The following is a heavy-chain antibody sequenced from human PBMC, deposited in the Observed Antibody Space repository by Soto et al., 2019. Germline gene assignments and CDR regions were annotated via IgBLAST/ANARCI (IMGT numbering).Heavy chain of an antibody. D-gene: IGHD6-13*01. Sequence: ASVKVSCKASGGTFSSYAISWVRQAPGQGLEWMGGIIPIFGTANYAQKFQGRVTITADESTSTAYMELSSLRSEDTAVCYCARGSSWVNENNFDYWGQGTLVTVSS. CDR3: ARGSSWVNENNFDY. CDR1: GGTFSSYA. V-gene: IGHV1-69*13. J-gene: IGHJ4*02. CDR2: IIPIFGTA.